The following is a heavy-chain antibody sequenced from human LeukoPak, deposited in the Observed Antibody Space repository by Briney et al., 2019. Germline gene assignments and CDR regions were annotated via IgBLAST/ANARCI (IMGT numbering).Heavy chain of an antibody. CDR1: GDSVSSNSAA. CDR2: TYYRSKWYN. CDR3: ARWGHTTDYYYYYYMDV. Sequence: SQTLSLTCAISGDSVSSNSAAWNWIRQSPSRGLEWLGRTYYRSKWYNDYAVSVKSRITINPDTSKNQFSPQLNSVTPEDTAVYYCARWGHTTDYYYYYYMDVWGKGTTVTVSS. D-gene: IGHD1-14*01. V-gene: IGHV6-1*01. J-gene: IGHJ6*03.